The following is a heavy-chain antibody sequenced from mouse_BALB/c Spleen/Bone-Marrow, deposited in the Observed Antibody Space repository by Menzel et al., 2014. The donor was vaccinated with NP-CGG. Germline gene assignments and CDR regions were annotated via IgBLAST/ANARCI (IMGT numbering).Heavy chain of an antibody. Sequence: DVMLVESGGGLVKLGGSLKLSCAASGSTFSSYYMSWVRQTPEKRLELVAAINSNGGSTYYPDTVKGRFTISRDNAKNTLYLQMSSLKSEDTALYYCARLGNDDAMDYWGQGTSVTVSS. CDR3: ARLGNDDAMDY. J-gene: IGHJ4*01. D-gene: IGHD2-12*01. V-gene: IGHV5-6-2*01. CDR1: GSTFSSYY. CDR2: INSNGGST.